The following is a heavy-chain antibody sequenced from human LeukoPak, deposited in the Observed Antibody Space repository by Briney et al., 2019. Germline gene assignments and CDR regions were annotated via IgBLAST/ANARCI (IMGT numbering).Heavy chain of an antibody. J-gene: IGHJ6*02. Sequence: GASVKVSCKASGYTFTSYAMHWVRQAPGQRLEWMGWINAGNGNTKYSQKFQGRVTITRDTSASTAYMELSSLRSEDTAVYYCARVPGESYSHYYYGMDVWGQGTTVTVSS. CDR2: INAGNGNT. CDR1: GYTFTSYA. CDR3: ARVPGESYSHYYYGMDV. D-gene: IGHD1-26*01. V-gene: IGHV1-3*01.